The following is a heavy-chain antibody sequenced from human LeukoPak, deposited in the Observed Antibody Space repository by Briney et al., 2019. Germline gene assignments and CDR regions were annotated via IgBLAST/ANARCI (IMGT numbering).Heavy chain of an antibody. CDR2: INSDGSST. J-gene: IGHJ4*02. Sequence: GGSLRLSCAASGFTFSSYWMHWVRQARGKGLVWVSRINSDGSSTSYADSVKGRFTISRDNAKNTLYLQMNSLRAEDTAVYYCAREGYYDSSLYWGQGTLVTVSS. D-gene: IGHD3-22*01. CDR3: AREGYYDSSLY. V-gene: IGHV3-74*01. CDR1: GFTFSSYW.